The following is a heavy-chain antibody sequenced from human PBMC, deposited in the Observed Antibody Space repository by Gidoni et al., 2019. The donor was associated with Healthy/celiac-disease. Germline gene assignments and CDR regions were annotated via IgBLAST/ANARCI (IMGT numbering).Heavy chain of an antibody. CDR2: FDPEDGET. CDR1: GYPLTALS. CDR3: ATGVDYGDYLASRRKSPAFFDY. J-gene: IGHJ4*02. Sequence: QVQLVQSGAEVKKPGASVKVSCKVSGYPLTALSMHWVRQAPGKGLEWMGGFDPEDGETIYAQKFQGRVTMTEDTSTDTAYMELSSLRSEDTAVYYCATGVDYGDYLASRRKSPAFFDYWGQGTLVTVSS. V-gene: IGHV1-24*01. D-gene: IGHD4-17*01.